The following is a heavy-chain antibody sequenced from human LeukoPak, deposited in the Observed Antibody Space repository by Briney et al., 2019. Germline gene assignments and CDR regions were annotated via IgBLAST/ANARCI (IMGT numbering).Heavy chain of an antibody. Sequence: GGSLRLSCAASGFSLASYEMNWVRQAPGKGLEWVSHISSDGHVERYVDSVRGRFTMSRDNAKDLLFLQMNGLRAEDTAVYYCARDTLNGPFVISLDYWGQGALVTVSS. D-gene: IGHD3-9*01. CDR3: ARDTLNGPFVISLDY. V-gene: IGHV3-48*03. J-gene: IGHJ4*02. CDR1: GFSLASYE. CDR2: ISSDGHVE.